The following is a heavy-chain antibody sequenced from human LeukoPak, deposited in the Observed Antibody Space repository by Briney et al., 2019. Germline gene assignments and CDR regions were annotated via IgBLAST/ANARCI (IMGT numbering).Heavy chain of an antibody. CDR2: IYYSGST. CDR3: ARNPGYYSDFYYGMDV. V-gene: IGHV4-59*11. J-gene: IGHJ6*02. D-gene: IGHD3-22*01. CDR1: GGSIISHY. Sequence: SETLSLTCTVSGGSIISHYWSWIRQPPGKGLESIGYIYYSGSTNYNPSLKSRVTISIDSSKNQFSLRLSSVTAADTAMYYCARNPGYYSDFYYGMDVWGQGTTVTVSS.